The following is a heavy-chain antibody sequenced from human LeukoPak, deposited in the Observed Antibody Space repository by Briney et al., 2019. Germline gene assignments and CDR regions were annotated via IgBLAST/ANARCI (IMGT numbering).Heavy chain of an antibody. CDR3: AGPYYDFWSGSLDAFDI. CDR1: GGSISSSSYY. Sequence: SETLSLTCTVSGGSISSSSYYWGWIRQPPGKGLEWIGSIYYSGSTYYNPSLKSRVTISVDTSKNQFSLKLSSMTAADTAVYYCAGPYYDFWSGSLDAFDIWGQGTMVTVSS. V-gene: IGHV4-39*01. D-gene: IGHD3-3*01. J-gene: IGHJ3*02. CDR2: IYYSGST.